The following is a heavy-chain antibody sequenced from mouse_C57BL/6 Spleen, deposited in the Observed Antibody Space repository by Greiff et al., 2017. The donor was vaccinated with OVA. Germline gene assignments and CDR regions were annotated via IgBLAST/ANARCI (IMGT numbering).Heavy chain of an antibody. J-gene: IGHJ3*01. CDR2: IYPGDGDP. V-gene: IGHV1-80*01. Sequence: QVQLKESGAELVTPGASVKISCKASGYAFSSYWMNWVKQRPGKGLEWIGQIYPGDGDPNYNGKFKGKATLTADKSSSTAYMQLSSLASEDSAVYFCARRYEGFAYWGQGTLVTVSA. CDR1: GYAFSSYW. D-gene: IGHD2-3*01. CDR3: ARRYEGFAY.